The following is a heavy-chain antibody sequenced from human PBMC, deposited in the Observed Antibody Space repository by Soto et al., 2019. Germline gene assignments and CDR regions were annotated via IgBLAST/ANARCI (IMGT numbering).Heavy chain of an antibody. V-gene: IGHV3-23*01. D-gene: IGHD3-10*01. CDR3: ANESGTLLWFGELIR. CDR1: GFTFSSYA. Sequence: EVQLLESGGGLVQPGGSLRLSCAASGFTFSSYAMSWVRQAPGKGLDWVSAISGSGCSTYYADSVKGRFIISRDNCTNTLYLKMNSLRAEDTAVFYCANESGTLLWFGELIRWGQGTLVTVSS. J-gene: IGHJ4*02. CDR2: ISGSGCST.